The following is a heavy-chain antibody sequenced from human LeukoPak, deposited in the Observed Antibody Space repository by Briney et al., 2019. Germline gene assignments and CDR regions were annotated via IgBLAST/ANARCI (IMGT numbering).Heavy chain of an antibody. CDR2: IYYSGST. CDR1: GGSISSYY. J-gene: IGHJ5*02. D-gene: IGHD3-3*01. V-gene: IGHV4-59*08. CDR3: ARQGEYYYDFWSGYFLNWFDP. Sequence: PSETLSLTCTVSGGSISSYYWSWIRQPPGKGLEWIGYIYYSGSTNYNPSLKSRVTISVDTSKNQFSLKLSSVTAADTAVYYCARQGEYYYDFWSGYFLNWFDPWGQGTLVTVSS.